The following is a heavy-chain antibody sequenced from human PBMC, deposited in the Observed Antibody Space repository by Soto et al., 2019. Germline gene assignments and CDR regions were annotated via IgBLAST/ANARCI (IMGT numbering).Heavy chain of an antibody. CDR2: IYGGGSA. CDR1: GFTVSSNY. CDR3: ARGHYDFWSGQGEN. D-gene: IGHD3-3*01. Sequence: EVQLVETGGGLIQPGGSLRLSCAASGFTVSSNYMSWVRQAPGKGLEWVSVIYGGGSAYYADSVKGRFTISRDNSKNTLYLQMNSLRAEDTAVYYCARGHYDFWSGQGENWGQGTLVTVSS. V-gene: IGHV3-53*02. J-gene: IGHJ4*02.